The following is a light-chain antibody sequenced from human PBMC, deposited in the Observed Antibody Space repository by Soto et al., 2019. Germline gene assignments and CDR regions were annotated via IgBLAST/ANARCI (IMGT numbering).Light chain of an antibody. Sequence: EIGLTQSPGTLSLSPGERATLSCRASQSVSSSYLAWYQQKPGQAPRLLIYGASSRGTGIPDRFSGSGSGTDFTLTISRLEPEDFALYYCQQYGSSPYTFGQGTKLEIK. CDR3: QQYGSSPYT. CDR1: QSVSSSY. J-gene: IGKJ2*01. V-gene: IGKV3-20*01. CDR2: GAS.